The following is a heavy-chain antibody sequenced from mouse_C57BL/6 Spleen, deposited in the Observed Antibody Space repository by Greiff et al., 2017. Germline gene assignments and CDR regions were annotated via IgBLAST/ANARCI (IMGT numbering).Heavy chain of an antibody. Sequence: EVMLVESGPGMVKPSQSLSLTCTVTGYSITSGYDWHWIRHFPGNKLEWMGYISYSGSTNYNPSLKSRISITHDTSKNHFFLKLNSVTTDDTATYYCARDDYDHLGFAYWGQGTLVTVSA. CDR1: GYSITSGYD. CDR3: ARDDYDHLGFAY. V-gene: IGHV3-1*01. CDR2: ISYSGST. J-gene: IGHJ3*01. D-gene: IGHD2-4*01.